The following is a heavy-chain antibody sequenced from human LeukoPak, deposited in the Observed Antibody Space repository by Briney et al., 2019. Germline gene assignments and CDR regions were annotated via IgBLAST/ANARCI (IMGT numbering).Heavy chain of an antibody. CDR2: MNPNSGNT. V-gene: IGHV1-8*01. Sequence: ASVKVSCKASGYTFTSYDINWVRQATGQGLEWMGWMNPNSGNTGYAQKFQGRVTMTRNTSISTAHMELSSLRSEDTAVYYCARTLKSGYSYDYYYMDVWGKGTTVTVSS. CDR3: ARTLKSGYSYDYYYMDV. D-gene: IGHD5-18*01. CDR1: GYTFTSYD. J-gene: IGHJ6*03.